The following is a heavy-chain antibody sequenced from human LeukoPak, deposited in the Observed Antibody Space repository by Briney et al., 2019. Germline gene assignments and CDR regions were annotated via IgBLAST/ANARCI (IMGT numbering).Heavy chain of an antibody. CDR1: GGSISIGGYY. J-gene: IGHJ3*02. CDR3: VRNFDSYNAFDI. D-gene: IGHD3-22*01. Sequence: PSETLSLTCTVSGGSISIGGYYWSWIRQHPGKGLERIGYIFYNGNTYYNPSLKSRLTISGDTSENQFSLKLSSVTAADTAVYYCVRNFDSYNAFDIWGQGTMVAVSS. CDR2: IFYNGNT. V-gene: IGHV4-31*03.